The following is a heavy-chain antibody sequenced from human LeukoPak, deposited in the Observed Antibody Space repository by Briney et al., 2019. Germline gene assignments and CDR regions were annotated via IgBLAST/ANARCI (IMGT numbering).Heavy chain of an antibody. D-gene: IGHD6-13*01. V-gene: IGHV1-18*01. CDR3: AREFYSSPLDY. CDR2: ISAYNGNT. J-gene: IGHJ4*02. Sequence: GGSLRLSCAASGFTFSSYAMSWVRQAPGQGLEWMGWISAYNGNTNYAQKLQGRVTMTTDTSTSTAYMELRSLRSDDTAVYYCAREFYSSPLDYWGQGTLVTVSS. CDR1: GFTFSSYA.